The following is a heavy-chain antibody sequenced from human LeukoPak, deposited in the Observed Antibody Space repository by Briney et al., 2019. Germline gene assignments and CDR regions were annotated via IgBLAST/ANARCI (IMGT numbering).Heavy chain of an antibody. Sequence: ASVKVSCKASGYTFTSYGISWVRQAPGQGLEWMGWISAYNGNTNYAQKLQGRVTMTTDTSTSTAYMELRSLTSDDTAVYYCARTMTTMTTHGELDFWGQGILVTVSS. CDR2: ISAYNGNT. V-gene: IGHV1-18*01. J-gene: IGHJ4*02. CDR1: GYTFTSYG. CDR3: ARTMTTMTTHGELDF. D-gene: IGHD4-17*01.